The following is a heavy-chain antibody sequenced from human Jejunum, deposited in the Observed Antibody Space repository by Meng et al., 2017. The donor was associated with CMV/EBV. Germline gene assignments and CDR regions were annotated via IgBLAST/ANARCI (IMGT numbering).Heavy chain of an antibody. CDR2: IYSGGGT. CDR3: AGKGGYSYAYGY. V-gene: IGHV3-53*01. Sequence: EVQLVESGGGLIKPGGSLRLSCAASGFTVSSNYMSWVRQAPGKGLEWVSLIYSGGGTNYADSVRGRFTISRDNSKNTLYLQMNSLRAEDTAVYFCAGKGGYSYAYGYWGQGTLVTVSS. CDR1: GFTVSSNY. D-gene: IGHD5-18*01. J-gene: IGHJ4*02.